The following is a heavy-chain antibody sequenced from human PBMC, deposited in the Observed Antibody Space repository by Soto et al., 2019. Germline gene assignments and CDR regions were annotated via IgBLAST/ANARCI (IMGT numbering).Heavy chain of an antibody. CDR3: ARPSRGLRWYFDY. Sequence: GGSLRLSCAASGFTVSSNYMSWVRQAPGKGLEWVSVIYSGGSTYYADSVKGRFTISRDNSKNTLYLQMNSLRAEDTAVYYCARPSRGLRWYFDYWGQGTLVTVSS. J-gene: IGHJ4*02. CDR1: GFTVSSNY. CDR2: IYSGGST. D-gene: IGHD4-17*01. V-gene: IGHV3-66*04.